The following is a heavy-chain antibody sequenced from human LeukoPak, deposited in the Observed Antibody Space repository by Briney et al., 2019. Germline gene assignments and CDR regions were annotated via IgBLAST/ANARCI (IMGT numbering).Heavy chain of an antibody. CDR2: IYYSAST. CDR1: GGSISSSSYY. D-gene: IGHD1/OR15-1a*01. J-gene: IGHJ4*02. CDR3: ARGGSTGTVDY. Sequence: NPSETLSLTCTVSGGSISSSSYYWGWLRPPPGKGLEWRGSIYYSASTYYNPSLQSRVTISVDTSKNQFSLKLSSVTAADTAVYYCARGGSTGTVDYWGQGTLVTVSS. V-gene: IGHV4-39*01.